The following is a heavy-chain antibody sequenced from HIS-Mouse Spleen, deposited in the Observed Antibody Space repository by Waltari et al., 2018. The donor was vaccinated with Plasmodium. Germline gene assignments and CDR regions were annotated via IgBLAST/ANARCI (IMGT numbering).Heavy chain of an antibody. CDR1: GYTFTRYG. Sequence: QVQLVQSGTDMKKPGASVKVSCKASGYTFTRYGINWVRQAPGQGLEWMGWIRADNGNTNYAQKLQGRVTMTTDTSTSTAYMQLRSLRSDDTAVYYCARGSAGDAFDIWGQGTMVTVSS. CDR3: ARGSAGDAFDI. J-gene: IGHJ3*02. D-gene: IGHD6-19*01. V-gene: IGHV1-18*01. CDR2: IRADNGNT.